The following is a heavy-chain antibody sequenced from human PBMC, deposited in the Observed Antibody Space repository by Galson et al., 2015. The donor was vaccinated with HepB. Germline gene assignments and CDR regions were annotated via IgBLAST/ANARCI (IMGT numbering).Heavy chain of an antibody. Sequence: SLRLSCAASGFTFSSYSMNWVRQAPGKGLEWVSSISSSSSYIYYADSVKGRFTISRDNAKNSLYLQMNSLRAEDTAVYYCARDFYSGYDFIWWVAFDIWGQGTMVTVSS. V-gene: IGHV3-21*01. CDR2: ISSSSSYI. J-gene: IGHJ3*02. D-gene: IGHD5-12*01. CDR3: ARDFYSGYDFIWWVAFDI. CDR1: GFTFSSYS.